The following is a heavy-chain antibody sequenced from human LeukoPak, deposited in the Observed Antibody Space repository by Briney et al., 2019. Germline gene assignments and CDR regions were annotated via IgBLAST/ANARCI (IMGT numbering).Heavy chain of an antibody. V-gene: IGHV1-8*01. CDR3: ARRGSSVGGSYYSFDY. Sequence: ASVKVSCKASGYTFTGYDINWVRQATGQGLEWMGWMNPNSGNTGYAQKFQGRVTMTRDTSISTAYMELSRLRSDDTAVYYCARRGSSVGGSYYSFDYWGQGTLVTVSS. CDR2: MNPNSGNT. CDR1: GYTFTGYD. D-gene: IGHD1-26*01. J-gene: IGHJ4*02.